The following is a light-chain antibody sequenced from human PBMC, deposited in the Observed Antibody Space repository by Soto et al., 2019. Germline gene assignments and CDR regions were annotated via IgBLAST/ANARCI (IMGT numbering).Light chain of an antibody. V-gene: IGKV3-20*01. J-gene: IGKJ2*01. CDR3: QQYHNSSPPT. Sequence: EIVLTQSPGTLSLSPGERATLSCRASQSVNSDYLAWYQQKPGQAPRLLIYSASSRSTDIPDRFSGSGSGPDFSLTISRLEPEDFALYSCQQYHNSSPPTFAQGTKLEI. CDR1: QSVNSDY. CDR2: SAS.